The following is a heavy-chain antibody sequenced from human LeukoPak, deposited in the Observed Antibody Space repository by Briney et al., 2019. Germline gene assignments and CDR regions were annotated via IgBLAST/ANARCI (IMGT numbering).Heavy chain of an antibody. CDR1: GYTFTSYG. Sequence: ASVKVSCKASGYTFTSYGISWVRQAPGQGLEWMGWISAYNGNTNYAQKLQGRVTMTTDTSTSTAYMELRSPRSDDTAVYYCARGRGTMVRGPLVDYWGQGTLVTVSS. CDR2: ISAYNGNT. J-gene: IGHJ4*02. V-gene: IGHV1-18*04. D-gene: IGHD3-10*01. CDR3: ARGRGTMVRGPLVDY.